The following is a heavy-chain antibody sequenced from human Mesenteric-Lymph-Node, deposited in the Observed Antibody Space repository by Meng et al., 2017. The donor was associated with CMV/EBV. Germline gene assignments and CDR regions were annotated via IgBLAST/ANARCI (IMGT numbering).Heavy chain of an antibody. J-gene: IGHJ4*02. D-gene: IGHD3-3*01. CDR1: GFTFSNYD. Sequence: GESLKISCAASGFTFSNYDMHWVRQATGKGLEWVSGIGSAGATYSAGSVKGRFSISRENAKNSLYLQMNSLRAEDTVVYYCARERSGADYWGQGTLVTVSS. V-gene: IGHV3-13*01. CDR3: ARERSGADY. CDR2: IGSAGAT.